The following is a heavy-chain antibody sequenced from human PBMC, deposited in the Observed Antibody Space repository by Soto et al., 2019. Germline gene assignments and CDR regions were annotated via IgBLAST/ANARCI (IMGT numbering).Heavy chain of an antibody. CDR1: GGTFSSYA. V-gene: IGHV1-69*01. D-gene: IGHD7-27*01. CDR2: VIPIFGTA. J-gene: IGHJ4*02. Sequence: QVQLVQSGAEVKKPGSSVKVSCKASGGTFSSYAISWVRQAPGQGLEWMGGVIPIFGTANYAQKLQGRVTITADESPGTAYVGLRSVRSEDTAVYYCARETRKLGYRPFDYWGQGTLVTVSS. CDR3: ARETRKLGYRPFDY.